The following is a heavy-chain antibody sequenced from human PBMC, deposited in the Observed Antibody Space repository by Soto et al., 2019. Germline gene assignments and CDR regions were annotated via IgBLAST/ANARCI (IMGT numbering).Heavy chain of an antibody. CDR1: GGSISSSNW. V-gene: IGHV4-4*02. J-gene: IGHJ4*02. CDR2: IYHSGST. D-gene: IGHD3-22*01. CDR3: ARGFSVVITSVSYFDY. Sequence: SETLSLTCAVSGGSISSSNWWSWVRQPPGKGLEWIGDIYHSGSTNYNPSLKSRVTISVDKSKNQFSLKLSSVTAADTAVYYCARGFSVVITSVSYFDYWGQGTLVTVSS.